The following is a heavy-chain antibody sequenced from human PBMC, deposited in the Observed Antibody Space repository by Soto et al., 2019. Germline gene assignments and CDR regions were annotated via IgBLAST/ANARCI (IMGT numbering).Heavy chain of an antibody. J-gene: IGHJ4*02. CDR3: ARINNSAWQPIDY. CDR2: IYHSGST. V-gene: IGHV4-4*02. D-gene: IGHD6-19*01. Sequence: SETLSLTCAVSGGSISSSNWWSWVRQSPGKGLEWIGEIYHSGSTNYNPSLKSRVTISVGKSKNQFSLKLSSVTAADTAVYYCARINNSAWQPIDYWGQETLVTVSS. CDR1: GGSISSSNW.